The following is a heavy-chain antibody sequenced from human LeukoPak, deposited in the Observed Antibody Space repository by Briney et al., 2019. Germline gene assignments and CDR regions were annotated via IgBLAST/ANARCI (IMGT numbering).Heavy chain of an antibody. CDR2: IYYSGST. D-gene: IGHD6-13*01. Sequence: SETLSLTCTVSGGSISSSSYYWGWIRQPPGKGLEWIGSIYYSGSTYYNPSLKSRVTISVDPSKNQFSLKLSSVTAADTAVYYCARLVVTAAGATDYWGQGTLVTVSS. V-gene: IGHV4-39*01. J-gene: IGHJ4*02. CDR1: GGSISSSSYY. CDR3: ARLVVTAAGATDY.